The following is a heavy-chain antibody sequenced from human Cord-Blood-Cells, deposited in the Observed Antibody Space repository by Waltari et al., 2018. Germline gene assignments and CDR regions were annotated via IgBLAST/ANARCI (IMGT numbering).Heavy chain of an antibody. Sequence: QVQLVQAGAEVKKPGASVKVSCKASGYTFTGYYIHWVRQDPGQGLEWMGWINPNSGGTNYAQKFQGRVTMTRDTSISTAYMELSRLRSDDTAVYYCARPMVGNDAFDIWGQGTMVTVSS. CDR1: GYTFTGYY. V-gene: IGHV1-2*02. CDR3: ARPMVGNDAFDI. D-gene: IGHD3-10*01. CDR2: INPNSGGT. J-gene: IGHJ3*02.